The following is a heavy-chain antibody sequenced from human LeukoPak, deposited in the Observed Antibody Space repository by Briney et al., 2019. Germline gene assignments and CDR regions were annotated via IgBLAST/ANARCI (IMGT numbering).Heavy chain of an antibody. V-gene: IGHV1-69*13. CDR2: IIPIFGTA. Sequence: SVKVSCKASGGTFSSYAICWVRQAPGQGLEWMGGIIPIFGTANYAQKFQGRVTITADESTSTAYMELSSLRSEDTAVYYCARDVGLRLGELSLYYFDYWGQGTLVTVSS. CDR3: ARDVGLRLGELSLYYFDY. J-gene: IGHJ4*02. D-gene: IGHD3-16*02. CDR1: GGTFSSYA.